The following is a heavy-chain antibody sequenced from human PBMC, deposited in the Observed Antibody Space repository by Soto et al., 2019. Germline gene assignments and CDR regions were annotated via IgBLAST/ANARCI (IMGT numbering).Heavy chain of an antibody. CDR1: GFTFSSYA. V-gene: IGHV3-23*01. J-gene: IGHJ6*02. Sequence: LRLSCAASGFTFSSYAMSWVRQAPGKGLEWVSAISGSGGSTYYADSVKGRFTISRDNSKNTLYLQMNSLRAEDTAVYYCAKGEGATLRHYYGMDVWGQGTTVTVSS. CDR2: ISGSGGST. D-gene: IGHD1-26*01. CDR3: AKGEGATLRHYYGMDV.